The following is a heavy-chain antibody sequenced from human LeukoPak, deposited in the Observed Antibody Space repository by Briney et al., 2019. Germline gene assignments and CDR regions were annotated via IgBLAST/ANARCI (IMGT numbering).Heavy chain of an antibody. D-gene: IGHD3/OR15-3a*01. Sequence: SHTLSLTRTLAGGSIASSSYDSGWLRRPGGKCLEWIGSIDVSGSTYYNPSLNSRVTISIDTSKNQFSLKLSSVTAADTAVYFCAKNVPMMIFGLVRGINWFDPWGKGTLVTVSS. CDR2: IDVSGST. J-gene: IGHJ5*02. CDR3: AKNVPMMIFGLVRGINWFDP. CDR1: GGSIASSSYD. V-gene: IGHV4-39*07.